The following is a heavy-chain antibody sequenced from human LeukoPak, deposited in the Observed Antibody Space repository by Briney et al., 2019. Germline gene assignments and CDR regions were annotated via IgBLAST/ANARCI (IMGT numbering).Heavy chain of an antibody. Sequence: GGSLRLSCAASGFTFNNYDMHWVRQAPGKGLEGVAGISYDGRNKYYADSVKGRFTISRDNSKNTLNLEMNSLRTEDTAVYYCAKPRDIDSWAFDVWGQGTMVTVSS. V-gene: IGHV3-30*18. J-gene: IGHJ3*01. CDR2: ISYDGRNK. CDR3: AKPRDIDSWAFDV. CDR1: GFTFNNYD. D-gene: IGHD2-15*01.